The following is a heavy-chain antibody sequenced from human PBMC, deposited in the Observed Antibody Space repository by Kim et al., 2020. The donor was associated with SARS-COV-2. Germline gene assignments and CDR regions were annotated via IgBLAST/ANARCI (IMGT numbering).Heavy chain of an antibody. V-gene: IGHV3-23*01. CDR2: GVKT. J-gene: IGHJ5*02. Sequence: GVKTYYAPSVDGRFTITRDNSKNTLYLQMNSLGADDTAIYYCAPRRWLDPWDQGTLVTVSS. CDR3: APRRWLDP.